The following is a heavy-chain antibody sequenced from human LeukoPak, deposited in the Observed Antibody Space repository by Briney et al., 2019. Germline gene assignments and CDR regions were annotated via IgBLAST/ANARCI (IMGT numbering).Heavy chain of an antibody. Sequence: PGGSLSLSCAASGFTFSSYGMHWVRQAPGKGLEWVAFMRYDGSNKYYADSVKGRFTISRDNSKNTLYLQMNSLRAEDTAVYYCARATLYDFWSGYSYYYYMDVWGKGTTVTVSS. V-gene: IGHV3-30*02. D-gene: IGHD3-3*01. J-gene: IGHJ6*03. CDR1: GFTFSSYG. CDR3: ARATLYDFWSGYSYYYYMDV. CDR2: MRYDGSNK.